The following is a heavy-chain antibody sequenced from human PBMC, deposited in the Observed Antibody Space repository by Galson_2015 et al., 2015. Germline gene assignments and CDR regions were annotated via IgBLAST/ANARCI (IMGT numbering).Heavy chain of an antibody. J-gene: IGHJ3*02. D-gene: IGHD2-2*01. CDR1: GGTFSSYA. CDR3: ARDRGIVVVPAAKGRGAFDI. CDR2: IIPIFGTA. Sequence: SVKVSCKASGGTFSSYAISWVRQAPGQGLEWMGGIIPIFGTANYAQKFQGRVTITADESTSTAYMELSSLRSEDTAVYYCARDRGIVVVPAAKGRGAFDIWGQGTMVTVSS. V-gene: IGHV1-69*13.